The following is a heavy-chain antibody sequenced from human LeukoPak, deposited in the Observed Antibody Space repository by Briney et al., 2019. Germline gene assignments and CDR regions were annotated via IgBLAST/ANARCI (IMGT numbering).Heavy chain of an antibody. CDR3: VQGWRGN. CDR1: GITFRNYW. J-gene: IGHJ4*02. Sequence: GGSLGLSCVASGITFRNYWMSWVRQAPGKGLEWVANINQDSSEKYYVDSVKGRFTISRDNAKNSLYLQLNTLRPEDTAVYYCVQGWRGNWGQGTLVTVSS. D-gene: IGHD2-15*01. CDR2: INQDSSEK. V-gene: IGHV3-7*01.